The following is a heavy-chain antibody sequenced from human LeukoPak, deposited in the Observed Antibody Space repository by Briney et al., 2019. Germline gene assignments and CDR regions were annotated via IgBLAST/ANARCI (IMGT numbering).Heavy chain of an antibody. Sequence: PGGSLRLSCADSGFTFSTYAMSWVRQAPGKGLEWVSSISGSGGSTYYADSVKGRFTISRDNSKNTLYLQMSSLRAEDTAVYYCAKSDTGNRYFDYWGLGTLVTVSS. V-gene: IGHV3-23*01. D-gene: IGHD7-27*01. CDR1: GFTFSTYA. CDR3: AKSDTGNRYFDY. J-gene: IGHJ4*02. CDR2: ISGSGGST.